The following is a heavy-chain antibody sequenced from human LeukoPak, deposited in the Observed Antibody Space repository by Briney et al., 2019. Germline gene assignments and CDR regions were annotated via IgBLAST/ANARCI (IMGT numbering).Heavy chain of an antibody. D-gene: IGHD6-13*01. V-gene: IGHV3-20*04. CDR1: GFTFDDYG. J-gene: IGHJ4*02. Sequence: GGSLRLSCAASGFTFDDYGMSWVRQAPGKGLEWVAGINWNGCSTGYADSVKGRFTISRDNAKNSLYLQMNSLRAEDTALYYCARDIREIAAAGTSDYWGQGTLVTVSS. CDR3: ARDIREIAAAGTSDY. CDR2: INWNGCST.